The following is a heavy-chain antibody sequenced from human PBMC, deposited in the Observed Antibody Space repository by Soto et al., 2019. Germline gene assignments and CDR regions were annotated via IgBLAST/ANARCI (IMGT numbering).Heavy chain of an antibody. CDR1: GGSISSGDYY. V-gene: IGHV4-30-4*01. CDR2: FYYSGST. D-gene: IGHD4-4*01. J-gene: IGHJ4*02. CDR3: AREEGYSTYFDY. Sequence: QVQLQESGPGLVKPSQTLSLTCTVSGGSISSGDYYWSWIRQPPGKGLEWIGYFYYSGSTYYNPSLKSRVTISVDTSKNQCSLKLSSVTAADTAVYCCAREEGYSTYFDYWGQGTLVTVSS.